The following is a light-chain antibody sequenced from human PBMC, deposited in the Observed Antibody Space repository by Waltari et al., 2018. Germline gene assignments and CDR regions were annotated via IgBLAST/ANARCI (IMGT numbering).Light chain of an antibody. CDR1: HIGSYS. CDR3: QVWHPDIDPGV. Sequence: SYVLTQPPSVSVAPGETARITCGGDHIGSYSVHWDQPKPRQAPVLVIFYDSDRPSGIPARFSGSNSGNTATLTITSVEAGDEARYYCQVWHPDIDPGVFGTGTEVTVL. J-gene: IGLJ1*01. CDR2: YDS. V-gene: IGLV3-21*04.